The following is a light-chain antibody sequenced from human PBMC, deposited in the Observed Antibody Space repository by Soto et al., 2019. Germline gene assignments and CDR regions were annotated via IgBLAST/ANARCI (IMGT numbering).Light chain of an antibody. CDR2: KAS. CDR3: QQYNSWT. V-gene: IGKV1-5*03. J-gene: IGKJ5*01. Sequence: DIQMTQSPSTLSASVGDRVTITCRASQSISSWLAWYQQKPGKAPKLLIYKASSLESGVPSRFSGSGSGTEFTLTISSLQPDDLATYYCQQYNSWTFGQGTRLEIK. CDR1: QSISSW.